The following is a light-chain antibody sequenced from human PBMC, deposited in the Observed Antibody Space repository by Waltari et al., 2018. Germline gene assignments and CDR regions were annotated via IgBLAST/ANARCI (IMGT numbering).Light chain of an antibody. CDR2: LGS. J-gene: IGKJ1*01. CDR3: MQALQTPRT. V-gene: IGKV2-28*01. Sequence: DIVMTQSPLSLPVTPGEPASISCRSSQSLLHSNGYHYLAWYLQKPGQSPQLLIYLGSNRASGVPDRFSGSGSGTDFTLKISRVEAEDVGVYYCMQALQTPRTFGQGTKVEIK. CDR1: QSLLHSNGYHY.